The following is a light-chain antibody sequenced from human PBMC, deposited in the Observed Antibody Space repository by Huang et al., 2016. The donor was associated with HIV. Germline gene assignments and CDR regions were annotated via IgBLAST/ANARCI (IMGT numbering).Light chain of an antibody. CDR2: LAS. Sequence: DIVMTQSPLSLPVTPGEPASISCRSSQSLLHSTGYTYLDWYLQKPGQSPQLLIYLASTRASGVPVRFSGSGSTTNFTLKISRVEAEDVGLFYCMQALQTPRTFGRGTKVEIK. CDR1: QSLLHSTGYTY. CDR3: MQALQTPRT. V-gene: IGKV2-28*01. J-gene: IGKJ4*02.